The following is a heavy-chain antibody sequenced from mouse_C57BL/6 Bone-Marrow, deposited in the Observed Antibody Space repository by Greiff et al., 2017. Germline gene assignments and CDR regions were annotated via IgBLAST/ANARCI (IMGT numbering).Heavy chain of an antibody. CDR2: IYPSDSET. J-gene: IGHJ2*01. CDR1: GYTFTSYW. D-gene: IGHD2-10*02. Sequence: VQLQQPGAELVRPGSSVKLSCKASGYTFTSYWMDWVKQRPGQGLEWIGNIYPSDSETHYNQKFKDKATLTVDKSSSTAYMQLSSLTSEDSVVYYCARSEYGNPLYFDYWGQGTTLTVSS. V-gene: IGHV1-61*01. CDR3: ARSEYGNPLYFDY.